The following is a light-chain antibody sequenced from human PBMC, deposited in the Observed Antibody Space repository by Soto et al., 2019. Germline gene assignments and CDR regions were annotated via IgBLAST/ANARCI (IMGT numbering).Light chain of an antibody. V-gene: IGKV1-17*01. CDR2: GAS. CDR1: QVIRND. CDR3: LQHHDYPWT. J-gene: IGKJ1*01. Sequence: DIQMTQSPSSLSASLGDRVTITCRAGQVIRNDLAWYQQKPGQAPKRLIFGASTLESGVPSRFSGSGSGTEFSLIIASLRPEDFATYFCLQHHDYPWTFGQGTNVEIK.